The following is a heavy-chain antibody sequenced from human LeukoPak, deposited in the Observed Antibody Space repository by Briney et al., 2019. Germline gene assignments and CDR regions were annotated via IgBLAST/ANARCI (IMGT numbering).Heavy chain of an antibody. CDR1: GFTVSSNY. CDR3: ASPTQNDY. CDR2: IYSGGST. V-gene: IGHV3-66*02. J-gene: IGHJ4*02. Sequence: PGGSLRLSCAASGFTVSSNYMSWVRQALGKGLEWVSVIYSGGSTHYADSVKGRFTISRDNSKNTLYLQMNSLRAEDTAVYYCASPTQNDYWGQGTLVTVSS.